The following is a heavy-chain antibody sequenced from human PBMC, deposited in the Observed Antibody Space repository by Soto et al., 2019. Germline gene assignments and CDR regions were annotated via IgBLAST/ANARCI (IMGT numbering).Heavy chain of an antibody. CDR2: IIPIFGTA. D-gene: IGHD1-26*01. J-gene: IGHJ5*02. V-gene: IGHV1-69*13. Sequence: SSVKVSCKASGGTFSSYAISWVRQAPGQGLEWMGGIIPIFGTANYAQKFQGRVTITADESTSTAYMELSSLRSEDTAVYYCARDYLGGWELRSWFDPWGQGTLVTVSS. CDR3: ARDYLGGWELRSWFDP. CDR1: GGTFSSYA.